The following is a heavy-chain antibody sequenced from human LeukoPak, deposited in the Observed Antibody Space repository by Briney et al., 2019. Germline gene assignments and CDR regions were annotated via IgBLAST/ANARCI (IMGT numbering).Heavy chain of an antibody. D-gene: IGHD3-10*01. CDR2: IYYSGST. Sequence: SSETLFLTCTVSGGSISSYYWSWIRQPPGKGLEWIGYIYYSGSTNYNPSLKSRVTISVDTSKNQFSLKLSSVTAADTAVYYCARRAGGLYYYGSGSYPIPGENWFDPWGQGTLVTVSS. CDR3: ARRAGGLYYYGSGSYPIPGENWFDP. CDR1: GGSISSYY. V-gene: IGHV4-59*12. J-gene: IGHJ5*02.